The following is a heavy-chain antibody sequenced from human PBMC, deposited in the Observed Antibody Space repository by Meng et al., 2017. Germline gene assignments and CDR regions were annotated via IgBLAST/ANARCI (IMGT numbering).Heavy chain of an antibody. Sequence: ASVKVSCKASGYTFTSYGISWVRQAPGQGLEWMGWISAYNGNTNYAQKLQGRVTMTTDTSTSTAYMELRSLRSEDTAVYYCARVGGSGWYVYYFDYWGQGTLVTVSS. CDR1: GYTFTSYG. CDR2: ISAYNGNT. D-gene: IGHD6-19*01. CDR3: ARVGGSGWYVYYFDY. J-gene: IGHJ4*02. V-gene: IGHV1-18*01.